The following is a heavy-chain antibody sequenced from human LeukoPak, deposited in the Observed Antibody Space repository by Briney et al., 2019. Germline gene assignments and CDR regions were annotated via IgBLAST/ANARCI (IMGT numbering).Heavy chain of an antibody. Sequence: GGSLRLSCAASGFNFSSNYMSWVRQAPGKGLEWVSVLYGAGSIYYADSVKGRFTISRHDSQNTLFLQMNSLRAEDTAVYYCARGGTPGFSTGRIDYWGQGTLVTVSS. CDR3: ARGGTPGFSTGRIDY. CDR1: GFNFSSNY. D-gene: IGHD6-19*01. V-gene: IGHV3-53*04. CDR2: LYGAGSI. J-gene: IGHJ4*02.